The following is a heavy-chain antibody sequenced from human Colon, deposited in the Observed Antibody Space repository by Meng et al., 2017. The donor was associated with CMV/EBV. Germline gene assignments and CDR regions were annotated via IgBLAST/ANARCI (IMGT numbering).Heavy chain of an antibody. CDR2: IWYDETEK. Sequence: GESLKIPCAASGFSFRTSHMHWVRQAPGKGLEWVAYIWYDETEKSSADSVRGRFTVSRDNSRNTLYLQMSRLRVEDTGLYYCATDGGAWNLDHWGQGTLVTVSS. V-gene: IGHV3-30*02. CDR1: GFSFRTSH. J-gene: IGHJ4*02. CDR3: ATDGGAWNLDH. D-gene: IGHD1-1*01.